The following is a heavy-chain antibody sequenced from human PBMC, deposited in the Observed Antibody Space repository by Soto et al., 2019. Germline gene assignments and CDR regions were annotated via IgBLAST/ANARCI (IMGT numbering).Heavy chain of an antibody. D-gene: IGHD4-4*01. CDR1: GYTFTGYY. CDR2: TNPNSGGT. CDR3: ARALYSYYYYGMDV. J-gene: IGHJ6*02. Sequence: ASVKVSCKASGYTFTGYYMHWVRQAPGQGLEWMGWTNPNSGGTNYAQKFQGWVTMTRDTSISTAYMELSRLRSDDTAVYYCARALYSYYYYGMDVWGQGTTVTVSS. V-gene: IGHV1-2*04.